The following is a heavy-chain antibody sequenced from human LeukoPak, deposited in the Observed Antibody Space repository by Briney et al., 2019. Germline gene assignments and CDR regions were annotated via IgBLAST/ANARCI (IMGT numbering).Heavy chain of an antibody. CDR2: INPSGCST. D-gene: IGHD3-9*01. Sequence: ASVKVSCKASGYTFTSYYMHWVRQAPAQGLEWMGIINPSGCSTSYAQKFQGRGTRTRDAATSTVYMELSSLRSEDTAAYHSATEGASFRYFDWVPQWNWFDPWGQGTLVTVSS. CDR3: ATEGASFRYFDWVPQWNWFDP. J-gene: IGHJ5*02. CDR1: GYTFTSYY. V-gene: IGHV1-46*01.